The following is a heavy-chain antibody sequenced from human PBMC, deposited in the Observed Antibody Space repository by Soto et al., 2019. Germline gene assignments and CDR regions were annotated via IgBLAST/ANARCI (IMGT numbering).Heavy chain of an antibody. D-gene: IGHD4-17*01. J-gene: IGHJ2*01. CDR3: AREIIPLTTDWYFDL. CDR1: GGSISGGVYY. V-gene: IGHV4-30-4*01. Sequence: QVQLQESGPGLVKPSQTLSLTCTVSGGSISGGVYYWSWIRQPPGKGLEWIGYIFDSGSTYYNPSLKSRVTISVDTSKNQFSLRPSSVTAADTAVYYCAREIIPLTTDWYFDLWGRGTLVTVSS. CDR2: IFDSGST.